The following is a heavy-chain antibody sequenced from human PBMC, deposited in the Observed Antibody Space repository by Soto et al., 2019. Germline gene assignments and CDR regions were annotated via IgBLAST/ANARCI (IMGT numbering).Heavy chain of an antibody. CDR3: ARDLAAAAY. CDR1: GYIFTNYY. Sequence: QVQLVQSGAEVKKPGASVKVSCKASGYIFTNYYIHWVRQAPGQGLEWMAIINPLPTSGSTNYAQEFQGRLTVTRDTSTSTVYMELSSLRSDDMAIYYCARDLAAAAYWGQGTLVTVSS. CDR2: INPLPTSGST. V-gene: IGHV1-46*01. J-gene: IGHJ4*02. D-gene: IGHD6-13*01.